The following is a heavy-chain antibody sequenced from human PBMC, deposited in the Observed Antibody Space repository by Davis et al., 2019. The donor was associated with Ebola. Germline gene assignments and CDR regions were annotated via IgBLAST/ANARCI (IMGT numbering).Heavy chain of an antibody. CDR1: GFTFNINA. V-gene: IGHV3-23*01. CDR2: ISASGRTV. D-gene: IGHD5/OR15-5a*01. J-gene: IGHJ4*02. Sequence: GGSLRLSCSASGFTFNINAMSWVRQAPGKGLEWVSTISASGRTVEYAASMKGRFTIPRDNSKNTLYLEMDSLRADDTAVYYCAKDNGMSVTCVDFWGQGTLVTVSS. CDR3: AKDNGMSVTCVDF.